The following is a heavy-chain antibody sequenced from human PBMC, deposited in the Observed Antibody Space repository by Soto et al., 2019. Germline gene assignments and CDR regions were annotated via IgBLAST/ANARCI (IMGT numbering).Heavy chain of an antibody. J-gene: IGHJ6*02. V-gene: IGHV5-51*01. CDR1: GYSFTSYW. Sequence: GESLKISCKGSGYSFTSYWIGWVRQMPGKGLEWMGIIYPGDSDTRYSPSFQGQVTISADKSISTAYLQWSSLKASDTAMYYCASSFRAQTDYYYYGMDVWGQGTTVTVSS. CDR2: IYPGDSDT. CDR3: ASSFRAQTDYYYYGMDV.